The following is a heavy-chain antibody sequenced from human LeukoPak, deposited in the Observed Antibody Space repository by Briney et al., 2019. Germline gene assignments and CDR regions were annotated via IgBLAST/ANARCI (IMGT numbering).Heavy chain of an antibody. J-gene: IGHJ4*02. Sequence: GGSLRLSCAASGFTFSSYAMHWVRQAPGKGLEWVAVISYDGTNKYYIDSVKGRFTISRDNSKNTLYLQMNSLRAEDMAVYYCAKVHLTYYYDSSGYGFQDYWGQGALVTVSS. D-gene: IGHD3-22*01. V-gene: IGHV3-30*18. CDR2: ISYDGTNK. CDR3: AKVHLTYYYDSSGYGFQDY. CDR1: GFTFSSYA.